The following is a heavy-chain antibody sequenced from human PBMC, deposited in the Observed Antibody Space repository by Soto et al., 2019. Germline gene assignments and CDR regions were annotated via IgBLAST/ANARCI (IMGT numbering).Heavy chain of an antibody. CDR1: GGSISSYY. V-gene: IGHV4-59*01. J-gene: IGHJ4*02. Sequence: QVQLQESGPGLVKPSETLSLTCTVSGGSISSYYWSWIRQPPGKGLEWIGYIYYSGSTNYNPSLKSRVTISVDTSKNQFSLKLSSVTAADTAVYYCAGAGRVTVTDFDYWGQGTLVTVSS. CDR2: IYYSGST. D-gene: IGHD4-17*01. CDR3: AGAGRVTVTDFDY.